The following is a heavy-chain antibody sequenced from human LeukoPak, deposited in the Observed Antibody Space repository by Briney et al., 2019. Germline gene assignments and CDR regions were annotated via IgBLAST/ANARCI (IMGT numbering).Heavy chain of an antibody. J-gene: IGHJ3*02. D-gene: IGHD2-2*01. CDR3: ARDRCGRTSCYPGAFDI. Sequence: SETLSLTCTVSGDSISSYYWSWIRQPPGKGLEWIGYIYYTGSTNYNPSLKSQVTISVDTSKNQFSLKLSSVTAADTAVYYCARDRCGRTSCYPGAFDIWGQGAMVTVSS. CDR1: GDSISSYY. CDR2: IYYTGST. V-gene: IGHV4-59*01.